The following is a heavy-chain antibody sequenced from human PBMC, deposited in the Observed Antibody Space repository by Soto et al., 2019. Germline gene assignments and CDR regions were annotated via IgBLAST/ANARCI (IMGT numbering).Heavy chain of an antibody. D-gene: IGHD3-9*01. V-gene: IGHV3-21*01. CDR2: ISSSSSYI. J-gene: IGHJ4*02. CDR1: GFTFSSYS. Sequence: EVQLVESGGGLVKPGGSLRLSCAASGFTFSSYSMNWVRQAPGKGLEWVSSISSSSSYIYYADSVKGRFTISRDNAKNSLYRQMNSLRAEDTAVYYCASRRYFDWTTIDYYFDYWGQGTLVTVSS. CDR3: ASRRYFDWTTIDYYFDY.